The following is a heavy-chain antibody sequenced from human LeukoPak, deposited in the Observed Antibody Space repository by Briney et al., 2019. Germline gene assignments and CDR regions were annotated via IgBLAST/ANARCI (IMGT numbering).Heavy chain of an antibody. D-gene: IGHD3-22*01. CDR2: ISYDGSNK. CDR3: AKDLVSSGPYYFDY. Sequence: PGGSLRLSCAASGFTFSSYGMHWVRQAPGKGLEWVAVISYDGSNKYYADSVKGRFTISRDNSKNTLYLQMNSLRAEGTAVYYCAKDLVSSGPYYFDYWGQGTLVTVSS. V-gene: IGHV3-30*18. J-gene: IGHJ4*02. CDR1: GFTFSSYG.